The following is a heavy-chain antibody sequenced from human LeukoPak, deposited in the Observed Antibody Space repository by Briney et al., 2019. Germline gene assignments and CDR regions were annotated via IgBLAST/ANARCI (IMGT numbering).Heavy chain of an antibody. D-gene: IGHD6-13*01. CDR3: ARRGSSWYVGNWFDP. CDR1: GGSISSYY. V-gene: IGHV4-4*07. J-gene: IGHJ5*02. Sequence: SETLSLTCTVSGGSISSYYWSWIRQPAGKGLEWIGRIYRSGSTNYNPSLKSRVTMSVDTSKNQFSLKLSSVTAADTAVYYCARRGSSWYVGNWFDPWGQGTLVTVSS. CDR2: IYRSGST.